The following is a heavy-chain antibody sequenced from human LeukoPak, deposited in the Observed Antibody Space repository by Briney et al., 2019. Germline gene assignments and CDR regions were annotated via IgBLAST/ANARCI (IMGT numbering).Heavy chain of an antibody. J-gene: IGHJ4*02. CDR1: GGSISTYY. CDR3: ARGVSKPDY. CDR2: IYYSGST. Sequence: PSEALCLTCTVSGGSISTYYWSWIRQPPGKGLEWIGYIYYSGSTNYNPSLKSRVTISVDTSNKLFSLKLTSVTAADTAVYYCARGVSKPDYWGQGTLVTVSS. V-gene: IGHV4-59*01.